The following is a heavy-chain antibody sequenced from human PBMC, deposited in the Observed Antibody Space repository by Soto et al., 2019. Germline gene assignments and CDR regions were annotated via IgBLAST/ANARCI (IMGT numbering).Heavy chain of an antibody. J-gene: IGHJ5*02. CDR3: ARGQRFSDWFDP. D-gene: IGHD3-3*01. Sequence: SETLSLTCTVSGGSMTSYYWTWIRQPAGKGLEWIGRVYSSGGTHYNPSLKSRVTISLDTSKNQFSLRLPSVTDADTAVYFCARGQRFSDWFDPWGQGTLVTVSS. CDR2: VYSSGGT. V-gene: IGHV4-4*07. CDR1: GGSMTSYY.